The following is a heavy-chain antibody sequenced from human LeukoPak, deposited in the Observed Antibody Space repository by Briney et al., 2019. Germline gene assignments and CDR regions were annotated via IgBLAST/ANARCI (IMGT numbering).Heavy chain of an antibody. J-gene: IGHJ3*02. Sequence: SVKVSSKASGGTFSSYAISWVRQAPGQGLEWMGGIIPIFGTANYAQKFQGRATITADESTSTAYMELSSLRSEDTAVYYCARDYGAAAGPGDAFDIWGQGTMVTVSS. CDR3: ARDYGAAAGPGDAFDI. V-gene: IGHV1-69*01. CDR2: IIPIFGTA. D-gene: IGHD6-13*01. CDR1: GGTFSSYA.